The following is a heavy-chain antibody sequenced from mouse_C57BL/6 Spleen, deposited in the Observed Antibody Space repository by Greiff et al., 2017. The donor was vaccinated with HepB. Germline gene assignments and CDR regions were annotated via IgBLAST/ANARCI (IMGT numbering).Heavy chain of an antibody. CDR1: GYTFTSYW. CDR3: ARRLYYAMDY. V-gene: IGHV1-69*01. J-gene: IGHJ4*01. CDR2: IDPSDSYT. Sequence: VQLQQPGAELVMPGASVKLSCKASGYTFTSYWMHWVKQRPGQGLEWIGEIDPSDSYTYYNQKFKGKSTLTVDKSSSTAYMQLSSLTSEDSAVYYCARRLYYAMDYWGQGTSVTVSS.